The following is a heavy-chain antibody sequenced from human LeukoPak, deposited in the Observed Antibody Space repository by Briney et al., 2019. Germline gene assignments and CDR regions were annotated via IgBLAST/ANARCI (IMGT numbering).Heavy chain of an antibody. J-gene: IGHJ4*02. Sequence: KPSETLSLTCAVYGGSFSGYYWSWIRQPPGKGLEWIGEINHSGSTNYNPSLKSRVTISVDTSKNQFSLKLSSVTAADTAVYYCARDGGDGYNRYWGQGTLVTVSS. CDR2: INHSGST. CDR1: GGSFSGYY. CDR3: ARDGGDGYNRY. D-gene: IGHD5-24*01. V-gene: IGHV4-34*01.